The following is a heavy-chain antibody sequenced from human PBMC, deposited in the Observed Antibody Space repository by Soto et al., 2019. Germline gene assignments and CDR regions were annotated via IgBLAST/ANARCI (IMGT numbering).Heavy chain of an antibody. J-gene: IGHJ3*02. D-gene: IGHD1-7*01. CDR1: GGSFSGYY. CDR3: ARANWNYAFDAFDI. V-gene: IGHV4-34*01. Sequence: SETLSLTCAVYGGSFSGYYWSWIRQPPGKGLEWIGEINHSGSTNYNPSLKSRVTISVDTSKNQFSLKLSSVTAAGTAVYYCARANWNYAFDAFDIWGQGTMVTVSS. CDR2: INHSGST.